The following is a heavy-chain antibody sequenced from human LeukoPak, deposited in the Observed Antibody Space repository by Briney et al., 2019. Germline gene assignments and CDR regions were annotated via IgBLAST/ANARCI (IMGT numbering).Heavy chain of an antibody. J-gene: IGHJ4*02. V-gene: IGHV1-18*01. CDR1: GYTFTNYG. CDR2: ISTYNGNT. Sequence: ASVKVSCKASGYTFTNYGLSWVRQAPGQGLEWMGWISTYNGNTHYAQNLQGRITMTTDTATTTVYMELRSLRSDDTAVYYCARGRGSYYYFDYWGQGTLVTVSS. CDR3: ARGRGSYYYFDY. D-gene: IGHD1-26*01.